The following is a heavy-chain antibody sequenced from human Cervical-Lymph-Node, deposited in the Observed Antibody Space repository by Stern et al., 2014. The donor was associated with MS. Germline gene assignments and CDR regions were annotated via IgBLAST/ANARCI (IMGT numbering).Heavy chain of an antibody. CDR2: ISSSSTTI. V-gene: IGHV3-48*01. Sequence: EVQLVESGGGLVQPGGSLRLSCAASGFSFSSYSMTWVRPAPGKGLEWVSYISSSSTTIFYADSVKGRFSISRDKAKNSLYLQMNSLRAEDTALYYCAREGSVAGNLDYWGQGILVTVSS. CDR3: AREGSVAGNLDY. J-gene: IGHJ4*02. D-gene: IGHD6-19*01. CDR1: GFSFSSYS.